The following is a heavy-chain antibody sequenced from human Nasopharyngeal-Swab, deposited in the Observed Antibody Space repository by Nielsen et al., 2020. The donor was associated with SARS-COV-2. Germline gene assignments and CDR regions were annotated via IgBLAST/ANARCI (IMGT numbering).Heavy chain of an antibody. CDR3: AKDTALYLAFDI. J-gene: IGHJ3*02. D-gene: IGHD3-9*01. Sequence: GESLEISCAASGFTFSSYAMSWVRQAPGKGLEWVSAISGSGGSTYYADSVKGRFTISRDNSKNTLYLQMNSPRAEDTAVYYCAKDTALYLAFDIWGQGTMVTVSS. CDR1: GFTFSSYA. V-gene: IGHV3-23*01. CDR2: ISGSGGST.